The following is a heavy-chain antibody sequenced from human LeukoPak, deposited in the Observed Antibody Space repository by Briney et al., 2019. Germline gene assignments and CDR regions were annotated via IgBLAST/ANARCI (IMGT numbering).Heavy chain of an antibody. Sequence: GGSLRLSCAASGFTFSSYSMNWVRQAPGKGLEWVSSISSSSSYIYYADSVKGRFTISRDNAKNSLYLQMNSLRAEDTAVYYCARDAYISEAGVDAFDIWGQGTMVTVSS. D-gene: IGHD6-13*01. J-gene: IGHJ3*02. V-gene: IGHV3-21*01. CDR1: GFTFSSYS. CDR2: ISSSSSYI. CDR3: ARDAYISEAGVDAFDI.